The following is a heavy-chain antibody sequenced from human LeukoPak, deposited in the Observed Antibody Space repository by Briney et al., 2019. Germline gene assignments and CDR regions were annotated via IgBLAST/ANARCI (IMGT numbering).Heavy chain of an antibody. J-gene: IGHJ4*02. D-gene: IGHD6-19*01. Sequence: GGSLRLSCAASGFTFSSYAMSWVRQAPGKGLEWVSAISGSGGSTYYADSVKGRFTISRDNSKNTLYLQMNSLRAEGTAVYYCAKEVGEQWLVLDYFDYWGQGTLVTVSS. V-gene: IGHV3-23*01. CDR3: AKEVGEQWLVLDYFDY. CDR1: GFTFSSYA. CDR2: ISGSGGST.